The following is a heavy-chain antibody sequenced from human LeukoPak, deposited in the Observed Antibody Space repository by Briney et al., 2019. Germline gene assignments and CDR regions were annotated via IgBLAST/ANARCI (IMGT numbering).Heavy chain of an antibody. CDR2: MHTSGDT. Sequence: SETLSLTCTVSGASISSYYWSWIRHPAGKGLEWIGRMHTSGDTNYNPSLWSRVTMSLDTSRNQFSLRLSSVTAADTAMYYCARDRANNWSQDWFDPWGQGTLVTVSS. CDR3: ARDRANNWSQDWFDP. J-gene: IGHJ5*02. D-gene: IGHD1-1*01. CDR1: GASISSYY. V-gene: IGHV4-4*07.